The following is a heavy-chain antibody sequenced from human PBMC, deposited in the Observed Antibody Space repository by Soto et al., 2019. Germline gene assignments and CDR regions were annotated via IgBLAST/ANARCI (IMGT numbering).Heavy chain of an antibody. CDR2: INAGNGNT. D-gene: IGHD3-9*01. V-gene: IGHV1-3*01. CDR3: ARHLMDYDILNGYSMAYYFDY. J-gene: IGHJ4*01. CDR1: GYTFTSYA. Sequence: ASVKVSCKASGYTFTSYAMHWVRQAPGQRLEWMGWINAGNGNTKYSQKFQGRLTITRDTSASTAYMELSSLRSEDTAGYYCARHLMDYDILNGYSMAYYFDYWG.